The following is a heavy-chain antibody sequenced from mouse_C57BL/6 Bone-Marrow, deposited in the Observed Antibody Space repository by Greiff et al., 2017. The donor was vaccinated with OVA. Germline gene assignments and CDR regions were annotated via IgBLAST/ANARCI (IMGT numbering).Heavy chain of an antibody. CDR2: IYPRDGST. Sequence: QVQLQQSGPELVKPGASVKLSCKASGYTFTSYDINWVKQRPGQGLEWIGWIYPRDGSTKYNEKFKGKATLTVDTSSSTVYMELHSLTSEDSAVYFCAREDYYYGSSLAWFAYWGQGTLVTVSA. V-gene: IGHV1-85*01. CDR1: GYTFTSYD. CDR3: AREDYYYGSSLAWFAY. J-gene: IGHJ3*01. D-gene: IGHD1-1*01.